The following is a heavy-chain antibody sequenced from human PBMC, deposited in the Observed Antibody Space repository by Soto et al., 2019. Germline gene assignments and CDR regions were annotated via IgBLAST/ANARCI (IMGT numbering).Heavy chain of an antibody. CDR2: INAGNGDT. CDR1: GDTFTAYT. CDR3: ARGALRLGCSGGSCPTWFDP. J-gene: IGHJ5*02. Sequence: GASVKVSCKASGDTFTAYTIHWVRQAPGQRLEWMGWINAGNGDTKYSQKFQGRVTFTRDTSASTAYMDLSSLRSEDTAVYYCARGALRLGCSGGSCPTWFDPWGQGTLVTVSS. D-gene: IGHD2-15*01. V-gene: IGHV1-3*01.